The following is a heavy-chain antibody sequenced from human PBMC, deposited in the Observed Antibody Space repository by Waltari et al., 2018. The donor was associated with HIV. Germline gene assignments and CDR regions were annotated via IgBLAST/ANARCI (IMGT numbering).Heavy chain of an antibody. V-gene: IGHV3-49*04. CDR1: GFIFGAYA. CDR3: TRDLTVPTFDY. CDR2: IRSKAYGETT. J-gene: IGHJ4*02. D-gene: IGHD4-17*01. Sequence: EVQLVESGGGLVPPGRSLRLSCTASGFIFGAYAMRWVRQATGKGLECVGFIRSKAYGETTEYAASVKGRFTISRDDSKSIAYLHMNSLKTDDTAVYYCTRDLTVPTFDYWGQGTLVTVSS.